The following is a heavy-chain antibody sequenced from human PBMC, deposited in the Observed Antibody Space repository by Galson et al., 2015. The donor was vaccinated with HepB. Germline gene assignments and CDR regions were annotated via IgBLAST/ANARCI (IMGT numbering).Heavy chain of an antibody. CDR1: GGSISSNNFY. V-gene: IGHV4-39*01. CDR3: GRRGEYGSGWFDP. J-gene: IGHJ5*02. CDR2: IYYSGTT. Sequence: SETLSLTCTVSGGSISSNNFYWAWLRQPPGKGPEWIGHIYYSGTTYYNPSLKSRVTISVDTSKNQFSLQLSSVTASDTAVYYCGRRGEYGSGWFDPWGQGTLVTVSS. D-gene: IGHD4-17*01.